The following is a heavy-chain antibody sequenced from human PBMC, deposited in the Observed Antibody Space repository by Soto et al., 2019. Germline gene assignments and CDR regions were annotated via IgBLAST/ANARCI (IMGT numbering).Heavy chain of an antibody. CDR1: GYTFTSYY. CDR2: VNPSGGST. J-gene: IGHJ4*02. D-gene: IGHD6-13*01. CDR3: ARGGPAAEPDY. Sequence: ASVKVSCKASGYTFTSYYMHWVRQAPGQGLGWMGIVNPSGGSTTYAQKFQGRVTMTRDTSTGTVYMELSSLRSEDTAVYYCARGGPAAEPDYWGQGTLVTVSS. V-gene: IGHV1-46*03.